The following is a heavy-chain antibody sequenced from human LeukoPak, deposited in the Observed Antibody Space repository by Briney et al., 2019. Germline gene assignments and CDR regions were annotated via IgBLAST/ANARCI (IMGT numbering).Heavy chain of an antibody. J-gene: IGHJ4*02. Sequence: GGSLRLSCAASGFTFSSYSMNWVRQAPGKGLEWVSSISSSSSYIYYADSVEGRFTISRDNAKNSLYLQMNSLRVEDTAVYYCAREMSGSGMTYWGQGTQVTVSS. CDR3: AREMSGSGMTY. CDR1: GFTFSSYS. CDR2: ISSSSSYI. D-gene: IGHD3-10*01. V-gene: IGHV3-21*01.